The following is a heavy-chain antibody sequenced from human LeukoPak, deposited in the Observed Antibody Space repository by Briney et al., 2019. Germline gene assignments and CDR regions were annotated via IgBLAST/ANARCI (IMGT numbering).Heavy chain of an antibody. CDR2: ISYDGSNE. Sequence: PGGSLILSCAASGFTFRTYAMHWVRQAPGKGLEWVAVISYDGSNEHYADDSVKGRFTISRDNSKNTLYLQMNSLRAEDTAVYYCARDLKTDGYNYDYFDYWGQGTLVTVSS. CDR1: GFTFRTYA. J-gene: IGHJ4*02. CDR3: ARDLKTDGYNYDYFDY. V-gene: IGHV3-30-3*01. D-gene: IGHD5-24*01.